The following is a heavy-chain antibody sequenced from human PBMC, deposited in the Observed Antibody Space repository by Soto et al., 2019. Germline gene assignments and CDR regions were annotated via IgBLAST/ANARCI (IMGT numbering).Heavy chain of an antibody. V-gene: IGHV1-46*01. Sequence: QVQLMQSGAEVKKPGASVKVSCKASGDTFTDYYIHWVRQAPGQGLEWMGTVNPSGGHTTYAQHFLGTVTRTRETSTSTLYRELTSLTSDDTAIDYCARGGPVVVVTAALDYWGQGTLVTVSS. CDR1: GDTFTDYY. CDR2: VNPSGGHT. CDR3: ARGGPVVVVTAALDY. D-gene: IGHD2-21*02. J-gene: IGHJ4*02.